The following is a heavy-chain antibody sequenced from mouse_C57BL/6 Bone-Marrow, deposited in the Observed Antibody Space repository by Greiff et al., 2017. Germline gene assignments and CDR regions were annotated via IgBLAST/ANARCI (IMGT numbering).Heavy chain of an antibody. V-gene: IGHV1-54*01. CDR2: INPGSGGT. CDR3: ARCSDDGLTWFAY. D-gene: IGHD2-3*01. J-gene: IGHJ3*01. Sequence: QVQLQQSGAELVRPGTSVKVSCKASGYAFTNYLIEWVKQRPGQGLEWIGVINPGSGGTNYNEKFKGKATLTADKSSSTAYMQLSSLTSEDSAVYFCARCSDDGLTWFAYWGQGTLVTVSA. CDR1: GYAFTNYL.